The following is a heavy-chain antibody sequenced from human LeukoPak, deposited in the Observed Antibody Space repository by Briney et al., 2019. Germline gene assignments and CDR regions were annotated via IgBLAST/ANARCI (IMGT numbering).Heavy chain of an antibody. CDR2: IYYTGST. J-gene: IGHJ4*02. CDR1: GGSIGSSNYY. V-gene: IGHV4-39*07. CDR3: ATQMATIRYFDY. Sequence: PSETLSLTCTVSGGSIGSSNYYWGWIRQPPGKGLEWIGSIYYTGSTYYNPSLKSRVTISVDTSKNQFSLKLSSVTAADTAVYYCATQMATIRYFDYWGQGTLVTASS. D-gene: IGHD5-24*01.